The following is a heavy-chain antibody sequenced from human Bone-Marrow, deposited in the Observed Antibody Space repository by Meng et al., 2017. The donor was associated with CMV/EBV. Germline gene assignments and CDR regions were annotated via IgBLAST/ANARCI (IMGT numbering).Heavy chain of an antibody. CDR1: GGSIRSRNNY. CDR2: LYYGGNT. J-gene: IGHJ5*02. V-gene: IGHV4-39*01. CDR3: ARQRPLYSSSKVGWFDP. D-gene: IGHD6-13*01. Sequence: SETLSLTCTVSGGSIRSRNNYWAWIRQAPGKGLEWIGSLYYGGNTFYNPSLKSRVTISVDTSKNQFSLMVRSVTAADTAVYYCARQRPLYSSSKVGWFDPWGQGTLFTVSS.